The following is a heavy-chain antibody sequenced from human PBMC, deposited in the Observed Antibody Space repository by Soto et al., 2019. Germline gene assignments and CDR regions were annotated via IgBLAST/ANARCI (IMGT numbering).Heavy chain of an antibody. CDR1: GYTFTSYG. Sequence: ASVKVSCKASGYTFTSYGISWVRQAPGQGLEWMGWISAYNGNTNYAQKLQGRVTMTTDTSTSTAYMELRSLRSDDTAVYYCARVGHSSGWPYYYYYYMDVWGKGTTVTVSS. V-gene: IGHV1-18*01. D-gene: IGHD6-19*01. CDR2: ISAYNGNT. J-gene: IGHJ6*03. CDR3: ARVGHSSGWPYYYYYYMDV.